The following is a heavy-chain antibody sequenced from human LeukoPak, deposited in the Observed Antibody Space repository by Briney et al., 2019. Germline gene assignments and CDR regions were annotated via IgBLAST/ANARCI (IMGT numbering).Heavy chain of an antibody. V-gene: IGHV3-66*02. D-gene: IGHD3-3*01. CDR1: GFTVSSNY. CDR3: ARGAEYYDFWSGSTLYYFDY. J-gene: IGHJ4*02. Sequence: GGSLRLSCAASGFTVSSNYMSWVRQAPGKGLEWVSVVYSGGSTYYADSVKGRFTISRDNSKNTLYLQMNSLRAEDTAVYYCARGAEYYDFWSGSTLYYFDYWGQGTLVTVSS. CDR2: VYSGGST.